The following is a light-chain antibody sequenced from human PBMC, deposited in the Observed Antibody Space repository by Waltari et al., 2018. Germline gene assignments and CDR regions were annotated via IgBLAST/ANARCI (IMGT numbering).Light chain of an antibody. CDR2: DVS. CDR1: SSDVGGYNY. Sequence: QSALTQPASVSGSPGQSIPISCTGTSSDVGGYNYVSWYQQHPGKAPKLIIYDVSKRPSGVSNRFSGSKSGNTASLTISGLQAEDEADYYCCSYAGSSTLVFGGGTKLTVL. CDR3: CSYAGSSTLV. V-gene: IGLV2-23*02. J-gene: IGLJ2*01.